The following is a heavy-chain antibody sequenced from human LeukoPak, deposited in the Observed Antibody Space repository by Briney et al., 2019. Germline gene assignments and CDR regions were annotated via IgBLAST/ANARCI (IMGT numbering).Heavy chain of an antibody. J-gene: IGHJ5*02. CDR3: ARDSVPWYCSGGSCHNWFDP. CDR2: INPNSGGT. Sequence: ASVKVSCKASGYTFTGYYMHWVRQAPGQGLEWMGWINPNSGGTNYAQKFQGRVTMTRDTSISTAYMELSRLRSDDTAVYYCARDSVPWYCSGGSCHNWFDPWGQGTLVTVSS. D-gene: IGHD2-15*01. V-gene: IGHV1-2*02. CDR1: GYTFTGYY.